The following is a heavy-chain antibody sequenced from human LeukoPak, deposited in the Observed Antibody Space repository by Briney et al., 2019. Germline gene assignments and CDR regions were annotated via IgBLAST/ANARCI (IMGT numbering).Heavy chain of an antibody. CDR2: ISGGGDIT. V-gene: IGHV3-23*01. CDR3: VREDTPATANY. Sequence: LPGGSLRLSCAASGFTFSSYAMSWVRQAPGKGLEWVSAISGGGDITYYADSVTGRFTISRDNSKDTLFLQMHSLRPGDTAVYYCVREDTPATANYWGQGTLVTISS. CDR1: GFTFSSYA. D-gene: IGHD2-21*02. J-gene: IGHJ4*02.